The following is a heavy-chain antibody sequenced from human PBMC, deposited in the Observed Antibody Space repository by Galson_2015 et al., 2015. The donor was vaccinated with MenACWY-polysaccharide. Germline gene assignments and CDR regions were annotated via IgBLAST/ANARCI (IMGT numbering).Heavy chain of an antibody. CDR3: TRIIARKHTFVDS. CDR1: GYTFTNYG. V-gene: IGHV1-8*01. Sequence: SVKVSCKASGYTFTNYGVTWVRQAPGQGLGWMGWMNPNSGNTGYAQRFQGRVAMTRDTATSTAYMELRMLRYDDTAVYYCTRIIARKHTFVDSWGQGTLVSVS. CDR2: MNPNSGNT. J-gene: IGHJ4*02. D-gene: IGHD2-21*01.